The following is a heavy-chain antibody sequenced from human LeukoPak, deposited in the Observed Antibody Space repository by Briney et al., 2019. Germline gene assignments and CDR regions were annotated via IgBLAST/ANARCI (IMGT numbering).Heavy chain of an antibody. CDR3: ARADILTGYYDY. J-gene: IGHJ4*02. Sequence: ASVTVSCKASGYTFTGYYMHWVRQAPGQGLEWMGWINPNSGGTNYAQKFQGRVTMTRDTSISTAYMELSRLRSDDTAVYYCARADILTGYYDYWGQGTLVTVSS. V-gene: IGHV1-2*02. D-gene: IGHD3-9*01. CDR2: INPNSGGT. CDR1: GYTFTGYY.